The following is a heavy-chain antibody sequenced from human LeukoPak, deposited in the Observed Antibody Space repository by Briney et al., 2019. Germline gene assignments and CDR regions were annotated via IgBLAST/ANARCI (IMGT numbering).Heavy chain of an antibody. J-gene: IGHJ6*03. CDR3: ARGYGDYYYYYMDV. CDR1: GYTFTGYY. CDR2: INPNSGGT. V-gene: IGHV1-2*02. Sequence: ASVKVSCKASGYTFTGYYMHWVRQAPGQGLEWMGWINPNSGGTNYAQKFQGRVTMTRDTSISTAYMELSSLRSEDTAVYYCARGYGDYYYYYMDVWGKGTTVTISS. D-gene: IGHD4-17*01.